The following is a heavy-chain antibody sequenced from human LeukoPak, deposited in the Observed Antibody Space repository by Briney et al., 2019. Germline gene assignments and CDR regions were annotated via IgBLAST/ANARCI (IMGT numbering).Heavy chain of an antibody. CDR1: GGSISSYY. CDR2: IYYSGST. V-gene: IGHV4-59*01. J-gene: IGHJ6*03. CDR3: ARVETAMDLYYYYYMDV. D-gene: IGHD5-18*01. Sequence: SETLPLTCTVSGGSISSYYWSWIRQPPGKGLEWIGYIYYSGSTNYNPSLKSRVTISVDTSKNQFSLKLSSVTAADTAVYYCARVETAMDLYYYYYMDVWGKGTTVTVSS.